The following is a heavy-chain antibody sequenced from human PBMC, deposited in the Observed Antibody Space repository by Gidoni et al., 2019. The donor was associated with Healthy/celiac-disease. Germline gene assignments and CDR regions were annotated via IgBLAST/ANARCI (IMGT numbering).Heavy chain of an antibody. D-gene: IGHD3-9*01. CDR3: AMGGEGYFDWLLSAAYYYYGMDV. Sequence: VQRVQSGAEVKKQGSSVKVSCKDAGGTFSSYALSWVRQAPGQGLEWMGGTIPIFGTATYAQKFQGRFTITASESTSTAYMELSSLRSEDTAVYYCAMGGEGYFDWLLSAAYYYYGMDVWGQGTTVTVSS. CDR1: GGTFSSYA. CDR2: TIPIFGTA. V-gene: IGHV1-69*01. J-gene: IGHJ6*02.